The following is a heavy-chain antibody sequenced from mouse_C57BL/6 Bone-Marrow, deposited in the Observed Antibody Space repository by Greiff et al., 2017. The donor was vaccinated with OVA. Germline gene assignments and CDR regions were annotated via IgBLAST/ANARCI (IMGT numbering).Heavy chain of an antibody. D-gene: IGHD2-3*01. Sequence: QVQLQQSGAELVKPGASVKLSCKASGYTFTEYTIHWVKPRSGQGLEWIGWFYPGSGSIKYNEKFKDKATLTADKYSSTVYMELSRLTSEDSAVYFWARHEGGGDGYPAWFAYWGQGTLVTVSA. CDR3: ARHEGGGDGYPAWFAY. V-gene: IGHV1-62-2*01. CDR2: FYPGSGSI. J-gene: IGHJ3*01. CDR1: GYTFTEYT.